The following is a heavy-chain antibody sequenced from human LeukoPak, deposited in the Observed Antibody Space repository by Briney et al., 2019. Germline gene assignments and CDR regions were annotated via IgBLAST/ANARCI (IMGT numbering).Heavy chain of an antibody. V-gene: IGHV5-51*01. D-gene: IGHD2-2*01. CDR1: GYSFTSYW. Sequence: GESLKISCKGSGYSFTSYWIGWVRQMPGKGLEWMGIIYPGDSGTRYSPSFQGQVTISADKSISTAYLQWSSLKASDTAMYYCARLWEPYCSSTSCHPYYYYYGMDVWGQGTTVTVSS. J-gene: IGHJ6*02. CDR3: ARLWEPYCSSTSCHPYYYYYGMDV. CDR2: IYPGDSGT.